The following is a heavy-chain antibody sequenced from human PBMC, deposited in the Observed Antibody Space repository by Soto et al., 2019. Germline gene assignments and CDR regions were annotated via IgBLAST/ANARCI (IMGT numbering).Heavy chain of an antibody. CDR2: FYYSGST. CDR1: SGSISSSSYY. D-gene: IGHD2-8*01. J-gene: IGHJ4*02. V-gene: IGHV4-39*01. CDR3: ARRGPDCMNGVCFYDY. Sequence: QLQLQESGPGLVKPSETLSLTCTVSSGSISSSSYYWGWIRQPPGKGLEWIGSFYYSGSTYYNPSLQSRVTISVDTSKNQFSLRLSSVTAADTAVYYCARRGPDCMNGVCFYDYWGQGTLVTVSS.